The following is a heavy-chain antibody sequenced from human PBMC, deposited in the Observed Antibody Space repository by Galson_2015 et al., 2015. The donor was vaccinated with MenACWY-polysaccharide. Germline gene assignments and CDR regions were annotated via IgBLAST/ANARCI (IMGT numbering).Heavy chain of an antibody. D-gene: IGHD2-21*02. CDR2: MNPNSHNT. CDR1: GYTFTSFD. Sequence: SVKVSCKASGYTFTSFDINWVRQAPGQGLEWMGWMNPNSHNTGSAQKFQGRVTMTSDTSINTAYMELTSLRPDDTAVYYCARAVGDLDYWGQGTL. CDR3: ARAVGDLDY. J-gene: IGHJ4*02. V-gene: IGHV1-8*01.